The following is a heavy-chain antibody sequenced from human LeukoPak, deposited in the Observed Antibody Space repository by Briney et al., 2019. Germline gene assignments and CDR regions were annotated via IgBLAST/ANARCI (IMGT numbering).Heavy chain of an antibody. D-gene: IGHD4-11*01. V-gene: IGHV4-59*08. J-gene: IGHJ4*02. CDR3: ARHYKSTRTTVFDY. CDR1: GGSISPYY. Sequence: SETLSLTCTVSGGSISPYYWRWRRPPPGKGLDWIGYVHYSGRTNYDRSLKSLVTISLDTSKNQFSLRLSSVSAADTAGYYCARHYKSTRTTVFDYWGQGTLVSVSS. CDR2: VHYSGRT.